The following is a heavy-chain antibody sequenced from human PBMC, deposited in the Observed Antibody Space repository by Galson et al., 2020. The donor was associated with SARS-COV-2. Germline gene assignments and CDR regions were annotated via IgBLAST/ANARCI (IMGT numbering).Heavy chain of an antibody. D-gene: IGHD1-1*01. CDR3: ARDFVGILGRRFFDS. V-gene: IGHV3-21*01. CDR1: GFSFSTYS. Sequence: GGSLRLSCAASGFSFSTYSIHWVRQAPGKGLEWVSSISSRSDYIYYADSVKGRFSISRDNAKNSLYLLMNSLRAEDTAVYYCARDFVGILGRRFFDSWGQGTLVTVSS. CDR2: ISSRSDYI. J-gene: IGHJ4*02.